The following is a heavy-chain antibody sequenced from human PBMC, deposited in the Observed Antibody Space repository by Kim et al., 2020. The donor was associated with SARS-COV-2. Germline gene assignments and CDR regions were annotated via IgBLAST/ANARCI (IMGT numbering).Heavy chain of an antibody. CDR2: INTDGRNT. J-gene: IGHJ4*02. Sequence: GGSLRLSCAASGFTFSNYWMHWVRQDPGKGLVWVSRINTDGRNTNYADSLKGRITISRDNAKNTLYLPMNSLRGEDTAVYYCVRGCSGYFCDAGDWGQGTLVTVSS. CDR1: GFTFSNYW. D-gene: IGHD3-3*01. CDR3: VRGCSGYFCDAGD. V-gene: IGHV3-74*01.